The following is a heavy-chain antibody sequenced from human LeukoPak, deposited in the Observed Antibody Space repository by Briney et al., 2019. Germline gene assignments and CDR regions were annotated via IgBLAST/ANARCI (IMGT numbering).Heavy chain of an antibody. CDR3: AREVYDTSGYYRHFDY. Sequence: SETLSLTCTVSGGSISSYYWSWVRQPPGKGLEGSGYVYYSGSTSYNPSLKSRVTISVDTSKNQFSLKLSSVTAADTAIYYCAREVYDTSGYYRHFDYWGQGTLVTVSS. J-gene: IGHJ4*02. D-gene: IGHD3-22*01. CDR2: VYYSGST. V-gene: IGHV4-59*01. CDR1: GGSISSYY.